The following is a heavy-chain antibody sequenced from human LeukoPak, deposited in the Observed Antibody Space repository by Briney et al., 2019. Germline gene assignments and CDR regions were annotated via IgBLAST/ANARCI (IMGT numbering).Heavy chain of an antibody. V-gene: IGHV4-39*07. Sequence: SETLSLTCTVSGGSISSSSYYWGWIRQPPGKGLEWIGEINHSGSTNYNPSLKSRVTISVDTSKNQFSLKLSSVTAADTAVYYCARGDYGDPGYYFDYWGQGTLVTVSS. J-gene: IGHJ4*02. CDR2: INHSGST. CDR3: ARGDYGDPGYYFDY. CDR1: GGSISSSSYY. D-gene: IGHD4-17*01.